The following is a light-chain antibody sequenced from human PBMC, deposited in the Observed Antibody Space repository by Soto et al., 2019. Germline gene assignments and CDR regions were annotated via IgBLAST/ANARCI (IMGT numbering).Light chain of an antibody. Sequence: DIQMTQSPSSVSASVGDRVTITCRASQGISSLLAWYQQKPGKAPNLLIHTASSLQSVVPSRFSGSGSGTDFTLSISSLQPEDFATYYCQQANSFPLTFGGGTKVEIK. CDR2: TAS. J-gene: IGKJ4*01. CDR1: QGISSL. CDR3: QQANSFPLT. V-gene: IGKV1-12*01.